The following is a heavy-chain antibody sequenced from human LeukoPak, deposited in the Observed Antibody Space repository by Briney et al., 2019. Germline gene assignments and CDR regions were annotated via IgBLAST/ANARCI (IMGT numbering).Heavy chain of an antibody. CDR3: AKDVLRLNYGYFDL. D-gene: IGHD2-21*02. Sequence: GGSLRLSCAASGFTLSNYAMSWVRQAPGKGPEWVAGISYSSGSIYYSDSVKGRFTFSRDNSKNTLYLQMNSLRADDTAVYYCAKDVLRLNYGYFDLWGRGTLVSVSS. CDR1: GFTLSNYA. J-gene: IGHJ2*01. CDR2: ISYSSGSI. V-gene: IGHV3-23*01.